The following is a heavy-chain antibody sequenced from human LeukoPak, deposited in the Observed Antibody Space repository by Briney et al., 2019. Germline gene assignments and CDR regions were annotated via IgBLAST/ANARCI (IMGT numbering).Heavy chain of an antibody. J-gene: IGHJ6*03. Sequence: GGSLRLSCAASGLTFSSYSMNWVRQAPGKGLEWVSYISSSSTTIYYADSVKGRFTISRDNAKNSLYLQMNSLRAEDTALYYCARDRCSGGRCYSLSVGHMDVWGKGTTVTVSS. CDR3: ARDRCSGGRCYSLSVGHMDV. CDR1: GLTFSSYS. CDR2: ISSSSTTI. V-gene: IGHV3-48*01. D-gene: IGHD2-15*01.